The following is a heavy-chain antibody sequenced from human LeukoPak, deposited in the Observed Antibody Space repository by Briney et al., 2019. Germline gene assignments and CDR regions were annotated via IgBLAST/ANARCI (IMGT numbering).Heavy chain of an antibody. V-gene: IGHV3-66*01. CDR3: ARDRRYYYDSSGWYYYGMDV. CDR1: GFTVSSNY. CDR2: IYSGGST. Sequence: PGGSLRLSCAASGFTVSSNYMSWVRQAPGKGLEWVSVIYSGGSTYYADSVKGRFTTSRDNSKNTLYLQMNSLRAEDTAVYYCARDRRYYYDSSGWYYYGMDVWGQGTAVTVSS. J-gene: IGHJ6*02. D-gene: IGHD3-22*01.